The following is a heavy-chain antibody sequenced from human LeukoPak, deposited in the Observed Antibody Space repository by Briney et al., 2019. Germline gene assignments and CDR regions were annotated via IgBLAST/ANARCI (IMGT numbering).Heavy chain of an antibody. J-gene: IGHJ3*02. Sequence: GGSLRLSCATSGFTFSRYAMSWVRQAPGKGLEWVSAISGSGGSTYYADSVKGRFTISRDNSKNTLYLQMNSLRAEDTAVYYCASHFRPVTTAFDIWGQGTMVTVSS. D-gene: IGHD4-17*01. CDR2: ISGSGGST. CDR1: GFTFSRYA. V-gene: IGHV3-23*01. CDR3: ASHFRPVTTAFDI.